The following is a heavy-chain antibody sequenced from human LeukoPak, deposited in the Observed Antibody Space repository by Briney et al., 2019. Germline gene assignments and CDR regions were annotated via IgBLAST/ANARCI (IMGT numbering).Heavy chain of an antibody. J-gene: IGHJ3*02. V-gene: IGHV3-30*04. CDR1: GFTFSSYA. D-gene: IGHD3-16*01. Sequence: GGSLRLSCAASGFTFSSYAMHWVRQAPGKGLEWVAVISYDGSNKYYADSVKGRFTISRDNSKNTLYLQMNSLRAEDMAVYYCARIGGGGTNAFDIWGQGTMVTVSS. CDR2: ISYDGSNK. CDR3: ARIGGGGTNAFDI.